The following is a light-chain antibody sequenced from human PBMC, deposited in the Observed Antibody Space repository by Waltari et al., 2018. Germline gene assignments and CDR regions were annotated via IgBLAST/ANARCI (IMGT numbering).Light chain of an antibody. Sequence: EIVLTQSPGTLSLSPGERATLSCRASQSVSSSYFAWYQQKPGQAPRILIFATSSRATGISDRFSGSGSGTDFTLTISNLQPEDFATYYCHQIYSTLGDTFGQGTKLEIK. CDR3: HQIYSTLGDT. J-gene: IGKJ2*01. CDR1: QSVSSSY. CDR2: ATS. V-gene: IGKV3-20*01.